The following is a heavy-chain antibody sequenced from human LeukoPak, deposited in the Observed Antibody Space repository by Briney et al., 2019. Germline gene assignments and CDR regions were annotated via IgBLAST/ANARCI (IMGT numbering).Heavy chain of an antibody. Sequence: SETLSLTCAVYGGSFSGYYWSWIRQPPGKGLEWIGEINHSGSTNYNPSLKSRVTISVDTSKNQFSLKLSSVTAADTAVYYCARGGYYGMEDWFDPWGQGTLVTVSS. CDR1: GGSFSGYY. CDR2: INHSGST. V-gene: IGHV4-34*01. J-gene: IGHJ5*02. CDR3: ARGGYYGMEDWFDP. D-gene: IGHD3-10*01.